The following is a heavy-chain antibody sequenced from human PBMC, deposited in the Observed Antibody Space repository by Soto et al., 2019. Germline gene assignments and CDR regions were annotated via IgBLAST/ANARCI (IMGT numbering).Heavy chain of an antibody. CDR1: GGYISGSDYY. J-gene: IGHJ1*01. CDR2: IYHTGEN. D-gene: IGHD3-16*02. CDR3: ASKDYRI. V-gene: IGHV4-39*01. Sequence: AETLSLTCSVSGGYISGSDYYWGWIGQSPGQGLEWIGSIYHTGENYYKSSLKSRISIFVDTSKNQFYLQLRSLTSADTAVYYSASKDYRIWGQGTQVTVSS.